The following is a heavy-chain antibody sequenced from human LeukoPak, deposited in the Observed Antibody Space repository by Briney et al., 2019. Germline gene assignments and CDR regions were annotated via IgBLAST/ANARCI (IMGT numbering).Heavy chain of an antibody. CDR1: GYTFTTYY. Sequence: ASVKVSCKASGYTFTTYYMHWVRQAPGQGLEWMGIINPSGGSTSYAQKFQGRVTITRDTSTSTVYMELSSLSSEDTAVYYCARVLAVAGTAPDYWGQGTLVTVSS. CDR2: INPSGGST. J-gene: IGHJ4*02. CDR3: ARVLAVAGTAPDY. V-gene: IGHV1-46*01. D-gene: IGHD6-19*01.